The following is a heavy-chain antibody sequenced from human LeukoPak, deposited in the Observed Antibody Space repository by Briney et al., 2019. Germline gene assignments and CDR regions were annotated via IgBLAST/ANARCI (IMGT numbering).Heavy chain of an antibody. CDR2: IYYSGST. V-gene: IGHV4-59*05. D-gene: IGHD2-15*01. CDR1: GGSISSYY. CDR3: ARHAIDIIVRVDY. J-gene: IGHJ4*02. Sequence: SETLSLTCTVSGGSISSYYWSWIRQPPGKGLEWIGSIYYSGSTYYNPSLRSRVTISVDTSKNQFSLRLSSVTAADTAVYYCARHAIDIIVRVDYWGQGTLVTVSS.